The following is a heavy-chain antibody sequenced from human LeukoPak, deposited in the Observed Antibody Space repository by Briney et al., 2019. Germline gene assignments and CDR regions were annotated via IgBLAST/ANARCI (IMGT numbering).Heavy chain of an antibody. D-gene: IGHD4-17*01. CDR3: AKDIVDYGDYLGAFDI. CDR1: GFTFDDYA. J-gene: IGHJ3*02. V-gene: IGHV3-9*01. Sequence: GRSLRLSCAASGFTFDDYAMHWVRQAPGKGLEWVSGSSWNSGSIGYADSVKGRFTISRDNAKNSLYLQMNSLRAEDTALYYCAKDIVDYGDYLGAFDIWGQGTMVTVSS. CDR2: SSWNSGSI.